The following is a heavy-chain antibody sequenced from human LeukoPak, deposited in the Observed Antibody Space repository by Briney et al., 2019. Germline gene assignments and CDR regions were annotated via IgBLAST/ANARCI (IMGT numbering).Heavy chain of an antibody. V-gene: IGHV3-48*03. D-gene: IGHD3-9*01. CDR3: ARDGDGPSSGNYDILTGYSDY. CDR1: GFTFSSYE. Sequence: GGSLRLSRAASGFTFSSYEMNWVRQAPGKGLEWVSYISSSGSTIYYADSVKGRFTISRDNAKNSLYLQMNSLRAEDTAVYYCARDGDGPSSGNYDILTGYSDYWGQGTLVTVSS. J-gene: IGHJ4*02. CDR2: ISSSGSTI.